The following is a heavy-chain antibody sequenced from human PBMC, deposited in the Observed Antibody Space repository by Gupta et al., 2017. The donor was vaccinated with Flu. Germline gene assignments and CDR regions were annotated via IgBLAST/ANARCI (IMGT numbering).Heavy chain of an antibody. Sequence: QVQLQQWGAGLLKPSETLSLTCAVYGGSFSGYYWSWIRQPPGKGLEWIGEINHSGSTNYNPSLKSRVTISVDTSKNQFSLKLSSVTAADTAVYYCARAWGFAHYYYGMDVWGQGTTVTVSS. V-gene: IGHV4-34*01. D-gene: IGHD7-27*01. J-gene: IGHJ6*02. CDR3: ARAWGFAHYYYGMDV. CDR1: GGSFSGYY. CDR2: INHSGST.